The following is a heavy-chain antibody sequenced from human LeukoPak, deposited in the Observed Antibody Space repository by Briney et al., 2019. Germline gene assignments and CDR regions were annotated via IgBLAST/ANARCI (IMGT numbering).Heavy chain of an antibody. CDR2: IRSKAYGGTT. CDR3: AKDWGYSSASEY. Sequence: PAGGSLRLSCTASGCTFGDYAMSWVRQAPGKGLEWVGFIRSKAYGGTTEYAASVKGRFTISRDISKNTLYLQMNRLRAEDTAVYYCAKDWGYSSASEYWGQGTLVIVSS. D-gene: IGHD6-19*01. V-gene: IGHV3-49*04. CDR1: GCTFGDYA. J-gene: IGHJ4*02.